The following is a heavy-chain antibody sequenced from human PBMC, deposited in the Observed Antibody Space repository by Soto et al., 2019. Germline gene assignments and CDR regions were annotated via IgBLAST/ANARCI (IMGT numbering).Heavy chain of an antibody. CDR3: AKDQYSGHGSFDY. Sequence: EVQLVKSGGGLVQPGRSLRLSCAASGFKFDGYAMSWVRQAPGKGLEWVSGISSNSDRIGYADSVKGRFTISRDNAKNSLYLQMDSLRPEDTALYYCAKDQYSGHGSFDYWGQGTLVTVSS. D-gene: IGHD5-12*01. CDR2: ISSNSDRI. V-gene: IGHV3-9*01. J-gene: IGHJ4*02. CDR1: GFKFDGYA.